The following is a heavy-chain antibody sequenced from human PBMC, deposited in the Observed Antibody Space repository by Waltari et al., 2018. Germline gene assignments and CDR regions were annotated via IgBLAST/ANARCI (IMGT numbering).Heavy chain of an antibody. CDR1: GGSISSSSYY. D-gene: IGHD3-3*02. Sequence: QLQLQESGPGLVKPSETLSLTCTVSGGSISSSSYYWGWIRQPPGKGLEWIGSIYYSGSTYYNPSLKSRVTISVDTSKNQFSLKLGSVTAADTAVYYCASHFWSGYSHRYGMDVWGQGTTVTVSS. CDR3: ASHFWSGYSHRYGMDV. CDR2: IYYSGST. V-gene: IGHV4-39*01. J-gene: IGHJ6*02.